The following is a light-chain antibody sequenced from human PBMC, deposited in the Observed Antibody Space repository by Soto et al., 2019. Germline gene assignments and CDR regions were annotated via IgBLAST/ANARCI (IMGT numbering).Light chain of an antibody. V-gene: IGLV2-23*01. CDR2: EGT. CDR1: SSDVGNYDL. CDR3: CSSAGSGTYV. Sequence: QSVLTQPASVSGSPGQSIAISCTGTSSDVGNYDLVSWYQQHPGKAPKLMIYEGTKRPSGVSNRFSGSKSGNTASLTISGLQAEDEADYYCCSSAGSGTYVFGTGTKVTVL. J-gene: IGLJ1*01.